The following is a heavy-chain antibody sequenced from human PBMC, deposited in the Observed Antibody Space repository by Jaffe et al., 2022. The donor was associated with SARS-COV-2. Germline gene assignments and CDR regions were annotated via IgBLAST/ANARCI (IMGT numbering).Heavy chain of an antibody. Sequence: EVQLVESGGGVVQPGGSLRLSCAASGFTFDDYAMHWVRQAPGKGLEWVSLISGDGGSTYYADSVKGRFTISRDNSKNSLYLQMNSLRTEDTALYYCAKGRRNSIVLMVYAMLDYWGQGTLVTVSS. CDR1: GFTFDDYA. D-gene: IGHD2-8*01. V-gene: IGHV3-43*02. J-gene: IGHJ4*02. CDR2: ISGDGGST. CDR3: AKGRRNSIVLMVYAMLDY.